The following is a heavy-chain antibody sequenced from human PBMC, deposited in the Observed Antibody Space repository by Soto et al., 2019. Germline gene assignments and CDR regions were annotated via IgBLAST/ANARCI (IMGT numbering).Heavy chain of an antibody. Sequence: SETLSLTCTVSGGSISSGGYYWSWIRQHPGKGLEWIGYIYYSGSTYYNPSLKSRVTISVDTSKNQFSLKLSSVTAADTAVYYCATVTTVYYYYGMDVWGQGTTVTVSS. V-gene: IGHV4-31*03. CDR2: IYYSGST. J-gene: IGHJ6*02. D-gene: IGHD4-4*01. CDR3: ATVTTVYYYYGMDV. CDR1: GGSISSGGYY.